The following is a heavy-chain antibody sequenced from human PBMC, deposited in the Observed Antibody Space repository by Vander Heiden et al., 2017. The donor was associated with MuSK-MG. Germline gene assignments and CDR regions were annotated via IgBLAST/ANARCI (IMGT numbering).Heavy chain of an antibody. CDR3: AKGSDYCSSGSCYLDY. Sequence: QVQLVESGGGVVQPGRSLRLSCTASGFTSSNYAMHWVRQAPGKGLQWVAVISYDGSNKYYADSVKGRFTISRDNSKNRMYLQMNSLRAEDTAVYYCAKGSDYCSSGSCYLDYWGQGTLVTVSS. CDR1: GFTSSNYA. D-gene: IGHD2-15*01. V-gene: IGHV3-30*18. J-gene: IGHJ4*02. CDR2: ISYDGSNK.